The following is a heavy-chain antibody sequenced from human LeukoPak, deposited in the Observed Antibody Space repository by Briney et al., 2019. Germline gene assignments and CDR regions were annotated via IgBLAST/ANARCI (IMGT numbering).Heavy chain of an antibody. J-gene: IGHJ6*03. D-gene: IGHD2/OR15-2a*01. Sequence: TGGSLRLSCAASGFTFSSYWMHWVRQAPGKGLVWVSRINSDGSSTSYADSVKGRFTISRDNAKNSLYLQVNSLRAEDTAVYYCARSGNNYYYYMDVWGKGTTVTVSS. V-gene: IGHV3-74*01. CDR3: ARSGNNYYYYMDV. CDR2: INSDGSST. CDR1: GFTFSSYW.